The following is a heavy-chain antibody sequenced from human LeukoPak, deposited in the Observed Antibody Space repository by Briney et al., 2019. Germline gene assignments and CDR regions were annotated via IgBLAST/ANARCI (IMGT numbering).Heavy chain of an antibody. J-gene: IGHJ4*02. V-gene: IGHV4-61*08. CDR3: AREGYSRSYYSFDY. D-gene: IGHD1-26*01. CDR1: GGSVSSGGNY. Sequence: SETLSLTCTVSGGSVSSGGNYWSWIRQPPGKGLEWIGYLYYSGSTNYNPSLKSRVTISVDTSKNQFSLKLSSVTAADTAVYYCAREGYSRSYYSFDYWGQGTLVTVSS. CDR2: LYYSGST.